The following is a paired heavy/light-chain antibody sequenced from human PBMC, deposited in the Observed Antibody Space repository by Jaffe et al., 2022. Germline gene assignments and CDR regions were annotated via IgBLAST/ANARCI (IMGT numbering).Light chain of an antibody. Sequence: EIVLTQSPGTLSLSPGERATLSCRASQSVSSSYLAWYQQKPGQAPRLLIYGASSRATGIPDRFSGSGSGTDFTLTISRLEPEDFAVYYCQQYGSSVTFGGGTKVEIK. CDR3: QQYGSSVT. CDR1: QSVSSSY. V-gene: IGKV3-20*01. CDR2: GAS. J-gene: IGKJ4*01.
Heavy chain of an antibody. D-gene: IGHD3-10*01. CDR1: GYTFTSYG. J-gene: IGHJ6*03. V-gene: IGHV1-18*01. CDR3: ARDKCGIWFRELLYNYYYYMDV. Sequence: QVQLVQSGAEVKKPGASVKVSCKASGYTFTSYGISWVRQAPGQGLEWMGWISAYNGNTNYAQKLQGRVTMTTDTSTSTAYMELRSLRSDDTAVYYCARDKCGIWFRELLYNYYYYMDVWGKGTTVTVSS. CDR2: ISAYNGNT.